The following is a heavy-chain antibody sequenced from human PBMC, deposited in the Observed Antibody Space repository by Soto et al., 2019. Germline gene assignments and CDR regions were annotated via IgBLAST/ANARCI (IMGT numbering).Heavy chain of an antibody. CDR1: GRSFWGYY. CDR2: INHSRST. D-gene: IGHD2-2*01. J-gene: IGHJ5*02. CDR3: ARVPDR. V-gene: IGHV4-34*01. Sequence: SETLSLTCALYGRSFWGYYWSWIRQRPGKGLEWIGEINHSRSTNYNPSLKSRVTISVDTSKNQFPLKLSSVTAADTAVYYCARVPDRWGQGTLVTVSA.